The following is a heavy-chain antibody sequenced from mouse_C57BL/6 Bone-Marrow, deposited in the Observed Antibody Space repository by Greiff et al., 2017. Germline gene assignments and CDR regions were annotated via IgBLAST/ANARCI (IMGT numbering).Heavy chain of an antibody. J-gene: IGHJ1*03. CDR1: GFNIKDYY. CDR3: TTPVYDGYSHWYFDV. CDR2: IDPEDGDT. D-gene: IGHD2-3*01. V-gene: IGHV14-1*01. Sequence: VHVKQSGAELVRPGASVKLSCTASGFNIKDYYMHWVKQRPEQGLEWIGRIDPEDGDTEYAPKFQGKATMTAYTSSNTAYLQLSSLPSEDPAVYYCTTPVYDGYSHWYFDVWGTGTTVTVSS.